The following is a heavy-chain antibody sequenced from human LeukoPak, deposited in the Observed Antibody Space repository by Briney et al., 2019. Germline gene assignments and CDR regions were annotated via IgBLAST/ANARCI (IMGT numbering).Heavy chain of an antibody. CDR1: GYTFTSYG. V-gene: IGHV1-18*01. D-gene: IGHD3-22*01. Sequence: SVKVSCKASGYTFTSYGICWVPQAPGQGLEWIGWISAYSDNTNYAQKLQGRVTMTTDTSTSTAYMELRSLRSDDTAVYYSAREGAFYYYDSSGYFDDYWGQGTLVTVSS. CDR2: ISAYSDNT. J-gene: IGHJ4*02. CDR3: AREGAFYYYDSSGYFDDY.